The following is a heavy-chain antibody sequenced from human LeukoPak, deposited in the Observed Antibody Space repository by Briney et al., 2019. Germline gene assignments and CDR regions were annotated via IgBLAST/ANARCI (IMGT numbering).Heavy chain of an antibody. CDR2: IIPSFGRA. CDR3: ERALLVLFLGAFET. V-gene: IGHV1-69*05. J-gene: IGHJ3*02. Sequence: SVKVSCKASGYTFTSYDIRWVRQAPGQGLEWMGMIIPSFGRANYAQKFQGGVTITRDQSTSTAYMELSRLRSEDTAVYYCERALLVLFLGAFETWGQGTMVTVSS. D-gene: IGHD6-13*01. CDR1: GYTFTSYD.